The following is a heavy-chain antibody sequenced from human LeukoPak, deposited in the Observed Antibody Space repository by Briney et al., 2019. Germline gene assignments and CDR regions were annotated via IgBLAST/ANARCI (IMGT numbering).Heavy chain of an antibody. CDR2: IYHSGIT. Sequence: SQTLSLTYTVSGGSISSGGYYWSWIRQPPGKGLEWIGYIYHSGITYYNPSLKSRVTISADRSKNQFSLKLSSVTAADTAVYYCARYGLFDYWGQGTLVTVSS. CDR1: GGSISSGGYY. V-gene: IGHV4-30-2*01. D-gene: IGHD4-17*01. J-gene: IGHJ4*02. CDR3: ARYGLFDY.